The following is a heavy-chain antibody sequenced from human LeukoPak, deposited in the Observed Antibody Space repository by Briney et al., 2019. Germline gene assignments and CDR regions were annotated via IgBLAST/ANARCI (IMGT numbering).Heavy chain of an antibody. J-gene: IGHJ4*02. Sequence: KTGGSLRLSCAASGFTFSDYYMSWIRQAPGKGLEWVSYISSSGSTIYYADSVKGRFTISRDNAKNSLYLQMNSLRAEDTAVYYCARLNMATITSFDYWGQGTLVTVSS. CDR1: GFTFSDYY. D-gene: IGHD5-24*01. CDR3: ARLNMATITSFDY. CDR2: ISSSGSTI. V-gene: IGHV3-11*01.